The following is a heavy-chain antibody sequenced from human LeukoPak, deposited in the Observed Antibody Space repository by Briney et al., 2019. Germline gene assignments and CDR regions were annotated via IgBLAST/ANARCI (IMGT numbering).Heavy chain of an antibody. CDR3: AREVGYSSSWYGRFDP. CDR2: INPNSGGT. CDR1: GYTFTGHY. V-gene: IGHV1-2*06. Sequence: ASVKVSCEASGYTFTGHYMHWVRQAPGQGLEWMGRINPNSGGTNYAQKFQGRVTMTRDTSISTAYMELTRLRYDDTAMYYCAREVGYSSSWYGRFDPRGQGTLVTVSS. J-gene: IGHJ5*01. D-gene: IGHD6-13*01.